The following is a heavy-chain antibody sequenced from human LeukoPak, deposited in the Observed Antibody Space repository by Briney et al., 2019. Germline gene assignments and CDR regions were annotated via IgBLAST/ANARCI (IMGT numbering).Heavy chain of an antibody. Sequence: ASVKVSCKASGYTFTGYYMHWVRQAPGQGLEWMGGINPNSGGTNYAQKFQGRVTMTRDTSISTAYMELSRLRSDDTAVYYCARDRWGSGYDQSYFGYWGQGTLVTVSS. CDR2: INPNSGGT. D-gene: IGHD5-12*01. CDR1: GYTFTGYY. CDR3: ARDRWGSGYDQSYFGY. V-gene: IGHV1-2*02. J-gene: IGHJ4*02.